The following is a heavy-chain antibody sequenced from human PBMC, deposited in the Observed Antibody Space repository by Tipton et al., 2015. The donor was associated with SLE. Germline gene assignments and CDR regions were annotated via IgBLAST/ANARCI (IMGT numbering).Heavy chain of an antibody. V-gene: IGHV4-38-2*02. J-gene: IGHJ1*01. D-gene: IGHD3-3*01. Sequence: LRLSCTVSGYSISSGYYWGWIRQPPGKGLEWIGSIHYSGGTYYNPSLKSRGTISVDTSKNQFSLKLTSVTAADTAVYYCVSLDFWSGYWGFQHWGQGTLVTVSS. CDR3: VSLDFWSGYWGFQH. CDR1: GYSISSGYY. CDR2: IHYSGGT.